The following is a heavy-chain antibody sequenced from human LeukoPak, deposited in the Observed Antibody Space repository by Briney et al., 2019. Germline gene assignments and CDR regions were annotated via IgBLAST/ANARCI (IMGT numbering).Heavy chain of an antibody. J-gene: IGHJ1*01. CDR2: ISSSSRHR. Sequence: GGSLRLSCVASGFTFSTYSMNWVRQAPGKGREWVSSISSSSRHRYYAGSVKGRFTISRDDAKNSVYLQMNSLRAEETAVYYCVRDFNTVTTAYLQHWGQGTLVTVSS. CDR1: GFTFSTYS. CDR3: VRDFNTVTTAYLQH. D-gene: IGHD4-17*01. V-gene: IGHV3-21*01.